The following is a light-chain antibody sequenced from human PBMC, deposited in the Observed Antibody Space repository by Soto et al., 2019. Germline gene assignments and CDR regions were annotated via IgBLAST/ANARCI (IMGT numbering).Light chain of an antibody. J-gene: IGKJ4*01. CDR1: QSGNSN. Sequence: ERVMTQSPANLSVSPGESATLFCRASQSGNSNLAWYQQKPGQAPRLLLYGASTRATGIPARFSGSQSGTEFTLTIRSLQSEDFAVYYCQQYNNWPPVFGGGTRVEIK. CDR3: QQYNNWPPV. V-gene: IGKV3-15*01. CDR2: GAS.